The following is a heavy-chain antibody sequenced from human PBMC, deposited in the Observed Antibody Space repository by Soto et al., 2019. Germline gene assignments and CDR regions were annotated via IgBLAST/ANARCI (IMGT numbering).Heavy chain of an antibody. CDR1: GFIFSTYA. J-gene: IGHJ4*02. D-gene: IGHD6-19*01. CDR3: LAGSAY. CDR2: ISGNGDAT. V-gene: IGHV3-23*01. Sequence: PGGSLRLSCSASGFIFSTYAMQWVRQVPGQGLQWVSTISGNGDATYYADYVQGRFTFSRGNSQTTVYLQMNSLRADDTAVYYCLAGSAYWGQGTLVTVSS.